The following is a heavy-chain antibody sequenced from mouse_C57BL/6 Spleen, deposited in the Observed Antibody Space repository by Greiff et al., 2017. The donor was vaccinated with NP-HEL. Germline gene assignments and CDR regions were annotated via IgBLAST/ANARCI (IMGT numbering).Heavy chain of an antibody. J-gene: IGHJ1*03. V-gene: IGHV5-9*01. Sequence: EVQVVESGGGLVKPGGSLKLSCAASGFTFSSYTMSWVRQTPEKRLEWVATISGGGGNTYYPDSVKGRFTISRDNAKNTLYLQMSSLRSEDTALNYCARHYYGNWYFDVWGTGTTVTVSS. CDR3: ARHYYGNWYFDV. CDR1: GFTFSSYT. D-gene: IGHD1-1*01. CDR2: ISGGGGNT.